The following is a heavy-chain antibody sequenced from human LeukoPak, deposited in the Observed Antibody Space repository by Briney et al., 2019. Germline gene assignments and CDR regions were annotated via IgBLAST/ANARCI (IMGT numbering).Heavy chain of an antibody. J-gene: IGHJ4*02. V-gene: IGHV3-23*01. D-gene: IGHD1-1*01. CDR1: GFTFSSYA. CDR2: ISGSGGST. CDR3: AKDRRGTPDY. Sequence: GGSLRLSCAASGFTFSSYAMTWVRQAPGKGLEWVSTISGSGGSTYYADSVNGRFTISRDNSKNTLYLQMNSLRAEDTAVYYCAKDRRGTPDYWGQGTLVSVSS.